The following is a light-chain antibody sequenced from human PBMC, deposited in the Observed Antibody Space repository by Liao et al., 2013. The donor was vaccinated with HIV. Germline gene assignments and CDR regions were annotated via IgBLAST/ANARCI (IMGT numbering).Light chain of an antibody. J-gene: IGLJ1*01. CDR3: LAWDSRTALYV. CDR1: KLGDKY. Sequence: SYEVTQPPSVSVSPGQTATITCSGDKLGDKYACWYQQKPGQSPVMVIYQDTKRPSGIPERFSGSNSGNTATLTISGTQPMDEADYYCLAWDSRTALYVFGTGTKVTVL. V-gene: IGLV3-1*01. CDR2: QDT.